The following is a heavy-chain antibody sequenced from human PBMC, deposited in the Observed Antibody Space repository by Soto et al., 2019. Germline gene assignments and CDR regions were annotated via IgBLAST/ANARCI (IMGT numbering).Heavy chain of an antibody. V-gene: IGHV2-5*02. CDR3: AQTLLDYRFAREPSNYFDP. CDR2: IYWDDDK. J-gene: IGHJ5*02. CDR1: GFSLSTTGVG. D-gene: IGHD3-16*02. Sequence: QITLKESGPTLVRPTQTLTLTCTFSGFSLSTTGVGVGWIRQPPGKALEWLALIYWDDDKRYSPSLKSRLTITQDTSKHEVILTMTHLHPVDTATYYSAQTLLDYRFAREPSNYFDPWRQRTLVTVSS.